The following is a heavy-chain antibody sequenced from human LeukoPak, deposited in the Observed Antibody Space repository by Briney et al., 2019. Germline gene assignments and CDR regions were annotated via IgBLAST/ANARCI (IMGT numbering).Heavy chain of an antibody. CDR2: IYSGGNT. V-gene: IGHV3-66*01. Sequence: PGGSLRLSCAASGFTVSSNYMSWIRQAPGKGLEWVSVIYSGGNTYYADSVKGRFTISRDNSKNTLYLQMNSLRAEDTAVYYCAKALDIVVVPAAMLFDYWGQGTLVTVSS. CDR1: GFTVSSNY. D-gene: IGHD2-2*01. CDR3: AKALDIVVVPAAMLFDY. J-gene: IGHJ4*02.